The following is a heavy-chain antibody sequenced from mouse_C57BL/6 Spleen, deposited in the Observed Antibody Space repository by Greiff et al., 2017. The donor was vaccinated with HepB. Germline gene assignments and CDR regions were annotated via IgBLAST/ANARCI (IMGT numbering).Heavy chain of an antibody. J-gene: IGHJ4*01. CDR2: INPNYGTT. CDR1: GYSFTDYN. Sequence: EVQLQHSGPELVKPGASVKISCKASGYSFTDYNMNWVKQSNGKSLEWIGVINPNYGTTSYNQKFKGKATLTVDQSSSTAYMQLNSLTSEDSAVYYCARETTVVATSLGREAMDYWGQGTSVTVSS. CDR3: ARETTVVATSLGREAMDY. V-gene: IGHV1-39*01. D-gene: IGHD1-1*01.